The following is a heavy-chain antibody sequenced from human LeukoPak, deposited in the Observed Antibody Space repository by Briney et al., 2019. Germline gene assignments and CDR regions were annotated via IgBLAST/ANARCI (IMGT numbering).Heavy chain of an antibody. CDR3: ARSSGRRGSVYGMDV. CDR2: IIPIFGTA. D-gene: IGHD1-26*01. V-gene: IGHV1-69*13. CDR1: GYTFTSYG. Sequence: APVKVSCKASGYTFTSYGISWVRQAPGQGLEWMGGIIPIFGTANYAQMFQGRVTITADESTSTAYMELSSLRSEDTAVYYCARSSGRRGSVYGMDVWGQGTTVTVSS. J-gene: IGHJ6*02.